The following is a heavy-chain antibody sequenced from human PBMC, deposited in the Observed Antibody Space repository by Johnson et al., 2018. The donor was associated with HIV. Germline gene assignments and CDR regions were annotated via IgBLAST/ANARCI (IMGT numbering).Heavy chain of an antibody. CDR2: ISSSGRTT. CDR3: VRRMVVGYVAFDI. V-gene: IGHV3-11*04. D-gene: IGHD2-21*01. Sequence: VQLVESGGGLVKAGGSLRLSCAASGFTFSDHYMTWIRQAPGKGLECISPISSSGRTTYYADSVKGRFTISRNNVQNSMLLQMTSLRADDTAVYFCVRRMVVGYVAFDIWGQGTMVSVSS. J-gene: IGHJ3*02. CDR1: GFTFSDHY.